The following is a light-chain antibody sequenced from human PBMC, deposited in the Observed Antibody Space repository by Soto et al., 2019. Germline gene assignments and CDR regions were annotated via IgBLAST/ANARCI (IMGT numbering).Light chain of an antibody. V-gene: IGKV3-15*01. CDR3: QQYNNSPPCT. J-gene: IGKJ1*01. CDR2: DVS. Sequence: EIVVTQSSAALSVYQGERATLSCRAGQSIGGNLAGYQQKPGQAPRLLIYDVSTRATGIPARFSGRGSGTEFTLTISSLQSEDFTLYYCQQYNNSPPCTFGQGTKVDIK. CDR1: QSIGGN.